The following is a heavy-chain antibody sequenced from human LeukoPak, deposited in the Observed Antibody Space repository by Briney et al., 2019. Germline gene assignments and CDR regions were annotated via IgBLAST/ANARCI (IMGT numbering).Heavy chain of an antibody. CDR2: IYTSGST. V-gene: IGHV4-61*02. D-gene: IGHD4-17*01. Sequence: SETLSLTCTVSGGSITSSGYYWSWIRQPAGKGLEWIGRIYTSGSTNYNPSLKSRVTMSVDTSKNQFSLKLSSVTAADTAVYYCARSGYGDLFDYWGQGTLVTVSS. CDR3: ARSGYGDLFDY. CDR1: GGSITSSGYY. J-gene: IGHJ4*02.